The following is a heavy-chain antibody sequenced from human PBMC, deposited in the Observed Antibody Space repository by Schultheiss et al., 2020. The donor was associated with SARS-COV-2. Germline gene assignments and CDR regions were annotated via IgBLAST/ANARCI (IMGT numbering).Heavy chain of an antibody. CDR3: ARDRGFAAGTLDY. CDR2: IYYSGST. CDR1: GGSISSSSYY. D-gene: IGHD6-13*01. V-gene: IGHV4-31*03. Sequence: LSCTVSGGSISSSSYYWGWIRQPPGKGLEWIGYIYYSGSTYYNPSLKSRVTISVDTSKNQFSLKLSSVTAADTAVYYCARDRGFAAGTLDYWGQGTLVTVSS. J-gene: IGHJ4*02.